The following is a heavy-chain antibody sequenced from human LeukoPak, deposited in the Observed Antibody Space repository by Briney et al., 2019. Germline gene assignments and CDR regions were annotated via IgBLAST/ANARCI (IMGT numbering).Heavy chain of an antibody. J-gene: IGHJ5*02. CDR2: IWYDGSNK. CDR3: ARDGEIWFGELLFGFDP. CDR1: GFTFSSYG. Sequence: GRSLRLSCAASGFTFSSYGMHWVRQAPGKGLEWVAVIWYDGSNKYYADSVKGRFTISRDNSKNTLYLQMNSLRAEDTAVYNCARDGEIWFGELLFGFDPWGQGTLVTVSS. V-gene: IGHV3-33*01. D-gene: IGHD3-10*01.